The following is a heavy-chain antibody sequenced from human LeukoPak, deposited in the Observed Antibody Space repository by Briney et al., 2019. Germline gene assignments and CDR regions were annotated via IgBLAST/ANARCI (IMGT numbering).Heavy chain of an antibody. D-gene: IGHD2-2*01. J-gene: IGHJ6*02. V-gene: IGHV4-4*02. CDR1: GDSITSSRW. CDR2: THHGGST. CDR3: ARSRSTTTYYGMDV. Sequence: SETLSLTCAVPGDSITSSRWWNWVRQAPGKGLEWIGETHHGGSTNYNPSLKSRVTISVDKSKNQFSPKMNSVTAADTAVYYCARSRSTTTYYGMDVWGQGTTVTVSS.